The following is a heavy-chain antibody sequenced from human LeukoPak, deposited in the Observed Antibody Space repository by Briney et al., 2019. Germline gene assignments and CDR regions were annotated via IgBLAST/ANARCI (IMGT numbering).Heavy chain of an antibody. D-gene: IGHD5-24*01. CDR2: IYYSGST. V-gene: IGHV4-59*01. Sequence: SETLSLTCTVSGGSIGTYYWSWIRQPPGKGLEWIGYIYYSGSTNYSPSLKSRVTISVDTSKNQFSLKLSSVTAADTAVYYCARGPTRYYFDYWGQGTLVTVSS. CDR3: ARGPTRYYFDY. J-gene: IGHJ4*02. CDR1: GGSIGTYY.